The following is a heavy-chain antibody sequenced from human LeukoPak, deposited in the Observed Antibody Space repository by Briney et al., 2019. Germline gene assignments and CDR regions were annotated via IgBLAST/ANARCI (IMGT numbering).Heavy chain of an antibody. J-gene: IGHJ6*02. CDR1: GFTFSSYG. CDR2: IWYDGSNK. V-gene: IGHV3-33*01. CDR3: ARVGGAGSSYYYYGMDV. D-gene: IGHD3-10*01. Sequence: PGRSLRLSCAASGFTFSSYGMHWVRQAPGKGLEWVAVIWYDGSNKYYADSVKGRFTISRDNSKNTLYLQMNGLSAEDTAVYYCARVGGAGSSYYYYGMDVWGQGTTVTVSS.